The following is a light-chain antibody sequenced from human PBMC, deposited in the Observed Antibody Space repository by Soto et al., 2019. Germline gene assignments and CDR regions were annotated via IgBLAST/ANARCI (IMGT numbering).Light chain of an antibody. CDR1: QSVRNW. CDR3: QQYDGYSPQT. V-gene: IGKV1-5*01. Sequence: DIQMTQSPSTLFASVGDRVTLPCRASQSVRNWLAWYQQKPGRAPQLLIYDSSTLEPGVPSRFRGSGSGTEFTLTINGLQPDDFATYYCQQYDGYSPQTFGQGTKVDIK. J-gene: IGKJ1*01. CDR2: DSS.